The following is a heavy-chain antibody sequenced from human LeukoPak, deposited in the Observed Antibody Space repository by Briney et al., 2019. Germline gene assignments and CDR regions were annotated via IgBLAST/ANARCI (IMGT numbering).Heavy chain of an antibody. V-gene: IGHV4-34*01. D-gene: IGHD1-20*01. Sequence: SETLSLTCAVYGGSISGYYWGWIRQPPGKGLEWIGEINHSGSTNYNPSLKSRVTVSVDTSKNQFSLKLSSVTAADTAVYYCARANYNWNYWDYWGQGTLVTVSS. CDR3: ARANYNWNYWDY. CDR1: GGSISGYY. CDR2: INHSGST. J-gene: IGHJ4*02.